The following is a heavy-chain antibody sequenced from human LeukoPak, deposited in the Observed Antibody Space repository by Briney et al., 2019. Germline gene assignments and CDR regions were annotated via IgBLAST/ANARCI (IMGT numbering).Heavy chain of an antibody. CDR1: GGSISSYY. V-gene: IGHV4-59*08. Sequence: SDTLSLICTVSGGSISSYYWSWIRQPPGKGLGWMGYIYYRGSNNYYPSIKSRVTISVDTSKNQFSLKLSSVTAADTAEYYCARGVSYYDSSGYYNEYFQHWGQGTRVSLSS. J-gene: IGHJ1*01. CDR3: ARGVSYYDSSGYYNEYFQH. D-gene: IGHD3-22*01. CDR2: IYYRGSN.